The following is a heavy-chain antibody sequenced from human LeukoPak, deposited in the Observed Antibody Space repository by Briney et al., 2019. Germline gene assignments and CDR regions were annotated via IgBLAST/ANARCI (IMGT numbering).Heavy chain of an antibody. Sequence: SETLSLTCTVSGGSISSYYWSWIRQPPGKGLEWIGDIYYSGSTNYNPSLKSRVTISVDTSKNQFSLKLSSVTAADTAVYYCATVPSDASHIWSQGTMVTASS. CDR3: ATVPSDASHI. V-gene: IGHV4-59*01. CDR1: GGSISSYY. J-gene: IGHJ3*02. CDR2: IYYSGST.